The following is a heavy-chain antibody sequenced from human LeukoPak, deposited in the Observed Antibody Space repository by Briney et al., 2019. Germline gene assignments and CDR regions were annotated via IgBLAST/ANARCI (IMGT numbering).Heavy chain of an antibody. Sequence: GSLKVSCKASGYTFTGYHMHWVRQAPGQGLEWMGIINPSGGSTNYAQTLQGRVTMSRDMSTSTLYMELSSLRAEDTAVYYCERDIMVRGYYYYYMDVWGKGSTVTVSS. CDR1: GYTFTGYH. V-gene: IGHV1-46*04. D-gene: IGHD3-10*01. CDR2: INPSGGST. J-gene: IGHJ6*03. CDR3: ERDIMVRGYYYYYMDV.